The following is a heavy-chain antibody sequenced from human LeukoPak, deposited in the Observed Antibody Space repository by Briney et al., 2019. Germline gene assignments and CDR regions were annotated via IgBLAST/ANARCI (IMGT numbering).Heavy chain of an antibody. J-gene: IGHJ4*02. CDR2: MYTTGST. D-gene: IGHD6-19*01. CDR3: ARIYSRGWSLNS. V-gene: IGHV4-4*07. CDR1: GDSITNYY. Sequence: SETLSLTCTVSGDSITNYYWAWIRQSAGKGLEWIGRMYTTGSTKYSPSFESRVTMPRDASKNQFSLRLNSVTAADTAIYCCARIYSRGWSLNSWGPGTLVAVSS.